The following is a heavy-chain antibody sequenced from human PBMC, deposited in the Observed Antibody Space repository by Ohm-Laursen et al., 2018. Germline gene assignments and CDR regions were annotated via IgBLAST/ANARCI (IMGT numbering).Heavy chain of an antibody. CDR2: INHSGST. CDR1: GGSFSGYY. V-gene: IGHV4-34*01. J-gene: IGHJ3*02. Sequence: SETLSLTCAAYGGSFSGYYWSWIRQPPGKGLEWIGEINHSGSTNYNPSLKSRVTISVDTSKNQFSLKLSPVTAADTAVYYCARDAFDIWGQGTMVTVSS. CDR3: ARDAFDI.